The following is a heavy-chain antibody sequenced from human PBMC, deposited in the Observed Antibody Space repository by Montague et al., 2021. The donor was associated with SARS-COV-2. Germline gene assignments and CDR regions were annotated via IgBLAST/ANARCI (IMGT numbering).Heavy chain of an antibody. D-gene: IGHD4-17*01. J-gene: IGHJ4*02. CDR3: ARGSSRFGDYTFHFDF. CDR1: GFPFSTHA. V-gene: IGHV3-30-3*01. CDR2: ISYDGNNK. Sequence: SLRLSFSASGFPFSTHAIHWVRQAPGKGLEWVAVISYDGNNKYYADSVKGRFSVSRDNAKNTLHLQMNSLRAEDTALYFCARGSSRFGDYTFHFDFWGQGTLVTVSP.